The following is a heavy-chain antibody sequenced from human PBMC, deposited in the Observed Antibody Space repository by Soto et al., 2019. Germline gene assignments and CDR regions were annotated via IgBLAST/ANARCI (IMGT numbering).Heavy chain of an antibody. CDR1: GYSFNTYA. CDR2: INAGNGDT. CDR3: ARDVCFAGTCYDDAFDL. V-gene: IGHV1-3*01. D-gene: IGHD2-15*01. Sequence: ASVKVSCKASGYSFNTYAMHWVRQAPGQRLEWMGWINAGNGDTKYSQRFQGRVTLTRDTSATTAYMELSSLTSEDTAVYYCARDVCFAGTCYDDAFDLWGQGSMVTVSS. J-gene: IGHJ3*01.